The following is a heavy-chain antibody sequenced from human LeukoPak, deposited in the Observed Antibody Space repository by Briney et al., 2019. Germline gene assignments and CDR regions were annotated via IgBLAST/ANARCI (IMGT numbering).Heavy chain of an antibody. V-gene: IGHV1-69*06. Sequence: ASVKVFCKASGGTFSNYAITWVRQAPGQGLEWMGGIIPIFGTTNYAQKFQGRVTITADKSTSTAYMELSSLRSEDTAMYYCAKDEDYYGSGSYGGYFDYWGQGTLVTVSS. D-gene: IGHD3-10*01. CDR1: GGTFSNYA. CDR2: IIPIFGTT. CDR3: AKDEDYYGSGSYGGYFDY. J-gene: IGHJ4*02.